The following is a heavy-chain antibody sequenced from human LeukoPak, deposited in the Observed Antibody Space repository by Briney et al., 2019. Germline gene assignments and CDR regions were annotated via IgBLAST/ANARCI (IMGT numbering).Heavy chain of an antibody. J-gene: IGHJ3*02. CDR1: GFTFSSYG. V-gene: IGHV3-30*18. Sequence: GGSLRLSCAASGFTFSSYGMHWVRQAPGKGLEWVAVISYDGSNKYYADSVKGRFTISRDNSKNTLYLQMNSLRAEDTAVYYCAKALGGAFDIWGQGTMVTASS. CDR3: AKALGGAFDI. CDR2: ISYDGSNK.